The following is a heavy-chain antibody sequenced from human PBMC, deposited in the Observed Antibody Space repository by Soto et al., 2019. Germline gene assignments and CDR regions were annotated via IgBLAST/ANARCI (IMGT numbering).Heavy chain of an antibody. V-gene: IGHV1-18*01. Sequence: QVQLVQSGAEVKKPGASVKVSCKASGYTFTSYGISWVRQAPGQGLEWMGWISAYNGNTNYAQKLQGRVTMTTDTSTSTAYMELRSLRSDDTAVYYCARERSGYDEEDYYYYYMDVWGKGTTVTVSS. D-gene: IGHD5-12*01. CDR2: ISAYNGNT. J-gene: IGHJ6*03. CDR1: GYTFTSYG. CDR3: ARERSGYDEEDYYYYYMDV.